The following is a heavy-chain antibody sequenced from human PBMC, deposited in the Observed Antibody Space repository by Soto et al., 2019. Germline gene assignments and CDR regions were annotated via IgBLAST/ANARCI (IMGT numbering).Heavy chain of an antibody. Sequence: PGESLKISCKGSGYSFTSYWIGWVRQMPGKGLEWMGIIYPGDSDTRYSPSFRGQVTISADKSISTAYLQWSSLKASDTAMYYCARLESEIVYYYGMDVWGQGTTVTVSS. D-gene: IGHD5-12*01. CDR3: ARLESEIVYYYGMDV. V-gene: IGHV5-51*01. CDR2: IYPGDSDT. CDR1: GYSFTSYW. J-gene: IGHJ6*02.